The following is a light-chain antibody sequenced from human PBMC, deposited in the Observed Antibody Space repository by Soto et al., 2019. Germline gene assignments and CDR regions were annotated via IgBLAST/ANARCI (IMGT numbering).Light chain of an antibody. J-gene: IGLJ1*01. V-gene: IGLV1-51*01. CDR1: SSNIGNNY. Sequence: QSVLTQPPSVSAAPGQKVTISCSGSSSNIGNNYVFWYQQLPGTAPKLLIYDDNKRPSGIPDRFSGSKSGTLATLGITGLQTGDEADYYCATWDSSLTAYVFGTGTKLTVL. CDR2: DDN. CDR3: ATWDSSLTAYV.